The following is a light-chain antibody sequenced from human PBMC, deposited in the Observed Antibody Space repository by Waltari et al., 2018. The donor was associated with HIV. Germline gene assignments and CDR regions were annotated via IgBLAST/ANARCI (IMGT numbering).Light chain of an antibody. Sequence: IVMTPSPATLSVSPGERATLSCTASQSVSSNLAWYQQKPGQSPGLLIYRASTRATGVPARFSGSGSGTDFTLTINSLQSEDFAVYYCQQYNNWPPLTFGGGTKVEIK. J-gene: IGKJ4*01. CDR3: QQYNNWPPLT. CDR2: RAS. V-gene: IGKV3-15*01. CDR1: QSVSSN.